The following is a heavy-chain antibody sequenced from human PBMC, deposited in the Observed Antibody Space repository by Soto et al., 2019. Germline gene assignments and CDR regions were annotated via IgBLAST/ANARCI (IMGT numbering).Heavy chain of an antibody. V-gene: IGHV1-18*01. Sequence: ASVKVSCKASGYTFTSYGISWVQQAPGQGLEWMGWISAYNGNTNYAQKLQGRVTMTTDTSTSTAYMELRRLRSDDTAVYYCARRGVLGYCSGGSCYSDYWGQGTLVTVSS. CDR1: GYTFTSYG. D-gene: IGHD2-15*01. CDR2: ISAYNGNT. CDR3: ARRGVLGYCSGGSCYSDY. J-gene: IGHJ4*02.